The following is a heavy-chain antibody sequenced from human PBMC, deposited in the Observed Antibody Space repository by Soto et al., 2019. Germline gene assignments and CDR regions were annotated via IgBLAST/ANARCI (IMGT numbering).Heavy chain of an antibody. CDR3: AKGGGYYDFWSGRDYYYGMDV. J-gene: IGHJ6*02. CDR1: GFTFSSYA. Sequence: PGGSLRLSCAASGFTFSSYAMSWVRQAPGKGLEWVSAISGSGGSTYYADSVKGRFTISRDNSKNTLYLQMNSLRAEDTAVYYCAKGGGYYDFWSGRDYYYGMDVWGQGTTVTVSS. D-gene: IGHD3-3*01. V-gene: IGHV3-23*01. CDR2: ISGSGGST.